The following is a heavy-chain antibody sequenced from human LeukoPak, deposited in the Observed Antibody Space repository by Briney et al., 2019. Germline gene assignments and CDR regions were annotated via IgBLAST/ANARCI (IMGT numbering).Heavy chain of an antibody. Sequence: VASVKVSCKASGGTFSSYAISWVRQAPGQGLEWMGGIIPIFGTANYAQKFQGRVTITADESTSTAYMELSSLRSEDTAVYYCARGGLSGYDLNYWGQGTLVTVSA. D-gene: IGHD5-12*01. V-gene: IGHV1-69*01. CDR2: IIPIFGTA. CDR3: ARGGLSGYDLNY. J-gene: IGHJ4*02. CDR1: GGTFSSYA.